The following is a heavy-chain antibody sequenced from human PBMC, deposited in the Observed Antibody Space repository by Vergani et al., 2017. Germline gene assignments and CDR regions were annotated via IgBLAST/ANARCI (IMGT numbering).Heavy chain of an antibody. CDR3: ARTPRDFWSGYYTSWFDP. CDR2: IYYSGST. Sequence: QLQLQESGPGLVKPSETLSLTCTVSGGSISSSSYYWGWIRQPPGKGLEWIGRIYYSGSTYYNPSLKSRVTISVDTSKNQFSLKLSSVTAADTAVYYCARTPRDFWSGYYTSWFDPWGQGTLVTVSS. D-gene: IGHD3-3*01. V-gene: IGHV4-39*07. CDR1: GGSISSSSYY. J-gene: IGHJ5*02.